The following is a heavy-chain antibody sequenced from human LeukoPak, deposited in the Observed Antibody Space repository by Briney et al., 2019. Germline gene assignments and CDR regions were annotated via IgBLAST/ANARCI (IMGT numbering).Heavy chain of an antibody. CDR1: GFTFSSYS. V-gene: IGHV3-21*04. D-gene: IGHD5-18*01. Sequence: GGSLRLSCAASGFTFSSYSMNWVRQAPGKGLEWVSSISRSSDYIYYADSVKGRFTISRDNAKNSLYLQMNSLRAEDTALYYCARGGYSYGNYYFDYWGQGTLVTVSS. CDR3: ARGGYSYGNYYFDY. J-gene: IGHJ4*02. CDR2: ISRSSDYI.